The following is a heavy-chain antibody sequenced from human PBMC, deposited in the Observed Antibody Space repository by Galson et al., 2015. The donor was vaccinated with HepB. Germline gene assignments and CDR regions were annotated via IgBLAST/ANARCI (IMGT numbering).Heavy chain of an antibody. CDR2: INSDGSST. Sequence: SCAASGFTFSSYWLHWVRQAPGKGLVWVSRINSDGSSTSYADSVKGRFTISRDNAKNTLYLQMNSLRAEDTAVYYCARVLVGATNGFDYWGQGTLVTVSS. CDR1: GFTFSSYW. CDR3: ARVLVGATNGFDY. J-gene: IGHJ4*02. D-gene: IGHD1-26*01. V-gene: IGHV3-74*01.